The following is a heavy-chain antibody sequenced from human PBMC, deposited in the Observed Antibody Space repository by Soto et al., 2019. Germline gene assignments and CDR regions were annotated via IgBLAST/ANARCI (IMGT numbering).Heavy chain of an antibody. CDR2: IYSAGST. CDR3: ARPFIVGSTTLGY. Sequence: PGGSLRLSCAASGLPVSSSYMSWVRQAPGKGLQWVSVIYSAGSTYYANSVKGRFTISRDISTNMVYLQMSSLTDEDTAVYFCARPFIVGSTTLGYWGQGTLVTVSS. CDR1: GLPVSSSY. D-gene: IGHD1-26*01. J-gene: IGHJ4*02. V-gene: IGHV3-53*01.